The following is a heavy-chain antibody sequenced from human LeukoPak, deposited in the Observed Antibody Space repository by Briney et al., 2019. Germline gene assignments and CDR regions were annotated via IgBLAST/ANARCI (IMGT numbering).Heavy chain of an antibody. CDR1: GYTFTGYY. Sequence: ASVKVSCKASGYTFTGYYMHWVRQAPGQGLEWMGWINPNSGGTNYAQKFQGRVTMTRDTSISTAYMELSRLRSEDTAVYYCARDVRARYCGGDCAHPYFDYWGQGTLVTVSS. D-gene: IGHD2-21*02. CDR2: INPNSGGT. CDR3: ARDVRARYCGGDCAHPYFDY. V-gene: IGHV1-2*02. J-gene: IGHJ4*02.